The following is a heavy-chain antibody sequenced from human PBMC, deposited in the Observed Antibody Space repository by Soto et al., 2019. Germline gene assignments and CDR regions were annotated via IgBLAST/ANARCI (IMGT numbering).Heavy chain of an antibody. V-gene: IGHV3-11*01. CDR1: GFIFSGYY. Sequence: GGSLTLSFAASGFIFSGYYMSLIRQAPGKGLEWVSYISSSGSTIYYADSVKGRFTISRDNAKNSLYLQMNRLRAEDTAVYYCASFRDGYNVDYWGQGTLVTVSS. CDR3: ASFRDGYNVDY. J-gene: IGHJ4*02. D-gene: IGHD6-25*01. CDR2: ISSSGSTI.